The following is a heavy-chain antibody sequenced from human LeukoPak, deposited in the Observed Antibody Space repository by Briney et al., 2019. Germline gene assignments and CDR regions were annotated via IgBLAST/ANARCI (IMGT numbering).Heavy chain of an antibody. Sequence: SETLSLTCTVPGGSISSSSYYWGWIRQPPGKGLEWIGSIYYSGSTYYNPSLKSRVTISVDTSKNQFSLKLSSVTAADTAVYYCARGVYSSSWYGPYYYYYGMDVWGQGTTVTVSS. V-gene: IGHV4-39*01. CDR2: IYYSGST. J-gene: IGHJ6*02. CDR3: ARGVYSSSWYGPYYYYYGMDV. CDR1: GGSISSSSYY. D-gene: IGHD6-13*01.